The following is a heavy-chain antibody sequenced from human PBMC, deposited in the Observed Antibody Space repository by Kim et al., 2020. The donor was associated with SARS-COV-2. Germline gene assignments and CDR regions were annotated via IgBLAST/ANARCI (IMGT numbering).Heavy chain of an antibody. V-gene: IGHV4-30-4*01. CDR2: IYYSGST. CDR1: GGSISSGDYY. CDR3: ARVPRGGYCSSTSCYPDY. J-gene: IGHJ4*02. Sequence: SETLSLTCTVSGGSISSGDYYWSWIRQPPGKGLEWIGYIYYSGSTYYNPSLKSRVTISVDTSKNQFSLKLSSVTAADTAVYYCARVPRGGYCSSTSCYPDYWGQGTLVTVSS. D-gene: IGHD2-2*01.